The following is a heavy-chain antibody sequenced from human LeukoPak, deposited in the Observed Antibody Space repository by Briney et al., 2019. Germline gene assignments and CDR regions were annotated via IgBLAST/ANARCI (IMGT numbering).Heavy chain of an antibody. D-gene: IGHD3-10*02. V-gene: IGHV3-7*01. CDR3: ARDRISMLPGAFDI. Sequence: GGSLRLSCATSGFTFSKYWMSWVRQAPGKGLEWVANIKQGGSDRYYVDSVKGRFTISRDNAKNSLYLQMNSLRAEDTAVYYCARDRISMLPGAFDIWGQGTMVTVSS. CDR1: GFTFSKYW. J-gene: IGHJ3*02. CDR2: IKQGGSDR.